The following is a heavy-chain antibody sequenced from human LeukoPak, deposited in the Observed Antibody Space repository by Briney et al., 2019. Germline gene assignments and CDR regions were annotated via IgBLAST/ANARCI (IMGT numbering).Heavy chain of an antibody. CDR3: ARGWGRYDY. J-gene: IGHJ4*02. V-gene: IGHV3-48*03. CDR1: GFTFSSYE. D-gene: IGHD3-16*01. CDR2: IRGSGSTI. Sequence: GGSLRLSCAASGFTFSSYEMNWVRQAPGKGLEWVSYIRGSGSTIYYADSVKGRFTISRDNAKNSLYLQMNSLRAEDTAVYYCARGWGRYDYWGQGTLVTVSS.